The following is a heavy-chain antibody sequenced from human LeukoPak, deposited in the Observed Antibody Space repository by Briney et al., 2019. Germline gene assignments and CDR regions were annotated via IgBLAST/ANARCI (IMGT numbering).Heavy chain of an antibody. J-gene: IGHJ6*03. V-gene: IGHV3-30*02. Sequence: GGSLRLSCAASGFTFSSYGMHWVRQAPGKGLEGVAFIRYDGSNKYYADSVKGRFTISRDNSKNTLYLQMNSLRAEDTAVYYCAKDRRPLYSYMDVWGKGTTVTVSS. CDR3: AKDRRPLYSYMDV. CDR1: GFTFSSYG. D-gene: IGHD6-6*01. CDR2: IRYDGSNK.